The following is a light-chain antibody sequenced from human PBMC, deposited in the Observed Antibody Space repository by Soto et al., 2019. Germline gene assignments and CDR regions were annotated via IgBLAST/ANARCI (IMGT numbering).Light chain of an antibody. CDR3: QQFDSLLRAT. J-gene: IGKJ4*01. V-gene: IGKV1-33*01. Sequence: DIQMTQSPSSLSASVRDSVTITCQASQDIRNNLNWYQQKSGQAPKVLIYGASNLVTGVPSRFSGSGSGTHFTFTISNLQPEDIATYYCQQFDSLLRATFGGGTKVEIK. CDR1: QDIRNN. CDR2: GAS.